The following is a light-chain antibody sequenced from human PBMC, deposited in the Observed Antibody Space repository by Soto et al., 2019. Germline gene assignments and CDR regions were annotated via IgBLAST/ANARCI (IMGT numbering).Light chain of an antibody. V-gene: IGKV1-5*01. Sequence: IRLTKSPSTLSASFGDGITITCRASQSISSWLAWHQQKPGKAPKLLIFDASSLESGTPSRFSGRRSGTQFTLTINGPQPDDFATYYCQQYDNYKPLTFGGGTKVDIK. CDR3: QQYDNYKPLT. J-gene: IGKJ4*01. CDR2: DAS. CDR1: QSISSW.